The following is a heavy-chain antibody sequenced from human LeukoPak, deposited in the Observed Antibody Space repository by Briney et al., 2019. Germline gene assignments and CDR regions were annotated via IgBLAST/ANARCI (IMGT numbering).Heavy chain of an antibody. CDR1: GYNFTNYW. Sequence: GESLEISCQGSGYNFTNYWIGWVRPTPRKGLELVGIIYPGDSDTTYSPSFQGQVTISADKSISTAYLRWSSLKASDTAMYYCARGRDGYNYVGTDYWGQGTLVTVSS. D-gene: IGHD5-24*01. CDR3: ARGRDGYNYVGTDY. V-gene: IGHV5-51*01. CDR2: IYPGDSDT. J-gene: IGHJ4*02.